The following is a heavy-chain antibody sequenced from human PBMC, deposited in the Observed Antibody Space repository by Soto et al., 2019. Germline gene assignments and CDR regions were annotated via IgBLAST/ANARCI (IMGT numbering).Heavy chain of an antibody. Sequence: SETLSLTCTVSGGSISSGGYYWSWIRQHPGKGLEWIGYIYYSGSTYYNPSLKSRVTISVDTSKNQFSLKLSSVTAADTAVYYCASGGYCSSTSCYAVHYYYYMDVWGKGTTVTVSS. CDR3: ASGGYCSSTSCYAVHYYYYMDV. CDR1: GGSISSGGYY. J-gene: IGHJ6*03. CDR2: IYYSGST. D-gene: IGHD2-2*03. V-gene: IGHV4-31*03.